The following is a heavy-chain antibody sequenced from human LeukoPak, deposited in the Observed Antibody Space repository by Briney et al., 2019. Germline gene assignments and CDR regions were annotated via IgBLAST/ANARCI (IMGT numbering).Heavy chain of an antibody. CDR3: ARAEKAVTGTLDS. CDR2: MYNRGST. V-gene: IGHV4-59*01. J-gene: IGHJ4*02. D-gene: IGHD6-19*01. CDR1: GDSISNYY. Sequence: SETLSLTCTVSGDSISNYYWCWIRQSPGKELEWIGYMYNRGSTIYNPSLKSRVTISTDTSKNQFSLRLTSVTAADTAVYYCARAEKAVTGTLDSWGQGTLITVSS.